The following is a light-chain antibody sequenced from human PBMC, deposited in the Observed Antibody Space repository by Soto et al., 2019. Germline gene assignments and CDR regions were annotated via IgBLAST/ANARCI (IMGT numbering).Light chain of an antibody. J-gene: IGLJ3*02. CDR3: SSYTSSSTLWV. Sequence: QSALTQPASVSGSPGQSITISCTGTSSDVGGYNYVSWYQQHPGKAPKLMIYEVSNRPSGVSNRFSGSKSGNTASLNISGLQAEDEDDYYCSSYTSSSTLWVFGGGTKLTVL. CDR2: EVS. V-gene: IGLV2-14*01. CDR1: SSDVGGYNY.